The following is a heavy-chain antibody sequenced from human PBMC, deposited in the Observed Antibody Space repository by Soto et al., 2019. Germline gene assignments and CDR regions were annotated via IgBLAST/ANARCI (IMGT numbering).Heavy chain of an antibody. J-gene: IGHJ4*02. D-gene: IGHD2-21*02. CDR2: ISYDGSNK. CDR1: GFTFSSYG. V-gene: IGHV3-30*18. Sequence: QVQLVESGGGVVQPGRSLRLSCAASGFTFSSYGMHWVRQAPGKGLEWVAVISYDGSNKYYADSVKGRFTVSRAKSKNSLYVPVNRLRAADTAVYYWAKDKVPGVVTAPVDYWGQGPLVTVSS. CDR3: AKDKVPGVVTAPVDY.